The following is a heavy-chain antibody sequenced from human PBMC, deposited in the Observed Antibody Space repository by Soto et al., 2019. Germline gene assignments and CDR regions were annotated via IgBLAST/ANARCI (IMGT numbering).Heavy chain of an antibody. D-gene: IGHD3-3*01. CDR2: INLSGST. V-gene: IGHV4-34*01. J-gene: IGHJ5*02. CDR1: VGSFIGYS. Sequence: QVHLQQWGAGLWKPSETLSLTCAAFVGSFIGYSWGWIRRPQGKGLGWLGEINLSGSTNYNPSLKSRVTISVDTSKNQFSLKLSSVTAADTAVYYCARKGNYDFWSGPGDNWFDPWGQGTLVTVSS. CDR3: ARKGNYDFWSGPGDNWFDP.